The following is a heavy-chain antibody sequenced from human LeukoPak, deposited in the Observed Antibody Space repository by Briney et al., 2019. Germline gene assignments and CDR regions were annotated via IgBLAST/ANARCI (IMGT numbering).Heavy chain of an antibody. CDR1: GFTFSSYA. Sequence: GGSLRLSCAASGFTFSSYAMNWVRQAPGKGLEWVSTISGSGGSTYYADSVKGRFTISRDNSKNTLYLQMNSLRAEDTAVYYCAKSPYDSSPLDYYFDYWGQGTLVTVSS. V-gene: IGHV3-23*01. J-gene: IGHJ4*02. D-gene: IGHD3-22*01. CDR2: ISGSGGST. CDR3: AKSPYDSSPLDYYFDY.